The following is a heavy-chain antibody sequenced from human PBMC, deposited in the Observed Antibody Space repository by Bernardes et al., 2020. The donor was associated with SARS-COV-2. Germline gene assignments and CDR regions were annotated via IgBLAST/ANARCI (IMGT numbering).Heavy chain of an antibody. D-gene: IGHD1-7*01. Sequence: GGSLRLSCAASGFIFSTYTMFWVRQAPGKGLEWVSSMSFNSKYIYYADSLKGRFTVSRDNAKNSLYLQINSLRAEDAAVYYCARAQAGQVELEGDFDYWGQGTLVTVSS. CDR3: ARAQAGQVELEGDFDY. CDR1: GFIFSTYT. V-gene: IGHV3-21*06. CDR2: MSFNSKYI. J-gene: IGHJ4*02.